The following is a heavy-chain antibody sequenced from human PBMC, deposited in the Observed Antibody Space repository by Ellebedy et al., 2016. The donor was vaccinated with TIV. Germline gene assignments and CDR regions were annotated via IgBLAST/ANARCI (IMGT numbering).Heavy chain of an antibody. Sequence: SETLSLTCTVSGGSISSGGYYWSWIRQHPGKGLEWIGYIYYSGSTYYNPSLKSRVTISVDTSKNQFSLKLSSVTAADTAIYYCAKWCSGEVCTNAYEIWGQGTMVTVSS. CDR2: IYYSGST. CDR3: AKWCSGEVCTNAYEI. J-gene: IGHJ3*02. V-gene: IGHV4-31*03. D-gene: IGHD2-15*01. CDR1: GGSISSGGYY.